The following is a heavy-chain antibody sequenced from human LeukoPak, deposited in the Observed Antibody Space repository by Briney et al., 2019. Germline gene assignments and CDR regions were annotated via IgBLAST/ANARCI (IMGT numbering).Heavy chain of an antibody. J-gene: IGHJ4*02. D-gene: IGHD6-6*01. V-gene: IGHV4-4*09. CDR2: IYTSGST. CDR3: ARQGRRYFDY. CDR1: GGSFSGYY. Sequence: SETLSLTCAVYGGSFSGYYWSWIRQPPGKGLEWIGYIYTSGSTNYNPSLKSRVTISVDTSKNQFSLKLSSVTAADTAVYYCARQGRRYFDYWGQGTLVTVSS.